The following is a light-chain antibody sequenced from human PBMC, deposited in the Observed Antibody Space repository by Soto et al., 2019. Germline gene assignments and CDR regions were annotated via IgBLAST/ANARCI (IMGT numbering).Light chain of an antibody. Sequence: EIVLTQSPGTLSLSPGEGSSLSCGASQSVSINYLAWYQQRPGQAPRLLIYGASSRATGIPDRFSGSGSGTEFTLTISRLEPEDFAVYYCQQYGSSSWTFGQGTKVDIK. CDR2: GAS. CDR1: QSVSINY. CDR3: QQYGSSSWT. V-gene: IGKV3-20*01. J-gene: IGKJ1*01.